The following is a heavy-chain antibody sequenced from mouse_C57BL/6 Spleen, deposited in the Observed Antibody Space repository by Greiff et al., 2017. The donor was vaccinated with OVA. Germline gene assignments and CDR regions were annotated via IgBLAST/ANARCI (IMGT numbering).Heavy chain of an antibody. CDR1: GYTFTSYW. CDR3: ARGDYGNYEDWFAY. V-gene: IGHV1-53*01. D-gene: IGHD2-1*01. CDR2: INPSNGGT. Sequence: LQQPGTELVKPGASVKLSCKASGYTFTSYWMHWVKQRPGQGLEWIGNINPSNGGTNYNEKFKSKATLTVDKSSSTAYMQLSSLTSEDSAVYYCARGDYGNYEDWFAYWGQGTLVTVSA. J-gene: IGHJ3*01.